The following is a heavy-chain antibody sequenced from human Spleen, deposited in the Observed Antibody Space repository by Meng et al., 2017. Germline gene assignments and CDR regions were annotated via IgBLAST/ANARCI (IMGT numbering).Heavy chain of an antibody. CDR1: GGSISSSSYY. CDR2: IYYSGST. CDR3: ASSTRFLEWLGVGI. D-gene: IGHD3-3*01. J-gene: IGHJ3*02. Sequence: QLQLQESGPGLVKPSETLSLTCSVSGGSISSSSYYWGWIRQPPGKGLEWIGSIYYSGSTYYNPSLKSRVTISVDTSKNQFSLKLSSVTAADTAVYYCASSTRFLEWLGVGIWGQGTMVTVSS. V-gene: IGHV4-39*01.